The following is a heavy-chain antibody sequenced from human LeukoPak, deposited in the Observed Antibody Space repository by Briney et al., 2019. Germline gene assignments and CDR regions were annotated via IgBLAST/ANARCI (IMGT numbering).Heavy chain of an antibody. CDR3: ARGRGSYYYDSSGYRFDY. CDR2: INHSGST. D-gene: IGHD3-22*01. CDR1: GGSFSGYY. Sequence: SETLSLTCAVYGGSFSGYYWSRIRQPPGKGLEWIGEINHSGSTNYNPSLKSRVTISVDTSKNQFSLKLSSVTAADTAVYYCARGRGSYYYDSSGYRFDYWGQGTLVTVSS. J-gene: IGHJ4*02. V-gene: IGHV4-34*01.